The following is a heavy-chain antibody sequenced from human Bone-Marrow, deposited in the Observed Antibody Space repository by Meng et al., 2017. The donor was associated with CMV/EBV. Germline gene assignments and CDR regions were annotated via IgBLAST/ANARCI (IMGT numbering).Heavy chain of an antibody. CDR1: GFTFSSHG. CDR3: AKGRSDSWHQLDH. CDR2: TRIGEGEK. Sequence: GESLKISCAASGFTFSSHGMHWVRQAPGKGLEWVAFTRIGEGEKYNPDSVKGRFTISRDNSKNMMYLQMNSLRPEDTALYYCAKGRSDSWHQLDHWGKGTLVTVSS. D-gene: IGHD6-13*01. J-gene: IGHJ4*02. V-gene: IGHV3-30*02.